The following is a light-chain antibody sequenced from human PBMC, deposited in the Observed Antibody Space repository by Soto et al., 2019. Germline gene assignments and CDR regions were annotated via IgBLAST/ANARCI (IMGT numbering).Light chain of an antibody. CDR1: QTVSKF. Sequence: DVQMTQSPSSLSASVGDSVTIACRASQTVSKFVNWYQQKPGKVPDLLIYSASTLYSGVPSRFSGSGSGTEFTLTISNLQPEDFATYYCHQTYSLPRTFAQGTKV. V-gene: IGKV1-39*01. CDR3: HQTYSLPRT. J-gene: IGKJ1*01. CDR2: SAS.